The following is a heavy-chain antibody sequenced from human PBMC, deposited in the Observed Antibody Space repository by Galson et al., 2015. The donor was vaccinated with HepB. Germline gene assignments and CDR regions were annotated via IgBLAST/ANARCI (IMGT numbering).Heavy chain of an antibody. J-gene: IGHJ6*02. CDR3: ARMAIEYYYGMDV. D-gene: IGHD5-24*01. V-gene: IGHV1-69*13. CDR1: GGTFSSYA. CDR2: IIPIFGTA. Sequence: SVKVSCKASGGTFSSYAISWVRQAPGQGLEWMGGIIPIFGTANYAQKFQGRVTITADESTSTAYMELSSLGSEDTAVYYCARMAIEYYYGMDVWGQGTTVTVSS.